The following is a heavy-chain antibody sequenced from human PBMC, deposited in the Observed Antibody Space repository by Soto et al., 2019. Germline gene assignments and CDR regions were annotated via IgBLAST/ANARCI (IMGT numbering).Heavy chain of an antibody. D-gene: IGHD1-1*01. CDR3: ARGLTGTVSDAFDI. Sequence: ASVKVSCKASGCTFTSYTISWVRQAPGQGLEWMGWINPNSGNTAYAQKFQGRVTMTTNTSTSTAYMELSSLRSEDTAVYYCARGLTGTVSDAFDIWGQGTMVTVSS. V-gene: IGHV1-8*02. J-gene: IGHJ3*02. CDR2: INPNSGNT. CDR1: GCTFTSYT.